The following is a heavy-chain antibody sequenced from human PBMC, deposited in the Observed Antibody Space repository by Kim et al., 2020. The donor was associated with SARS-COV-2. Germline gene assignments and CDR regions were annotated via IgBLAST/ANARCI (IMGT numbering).Heavy chain of an antibody. D-gene: IGHD6-19*01. CDR2: VSYDASNI. Sequence: GGSLRLSCAASGFIFSNYGAHWVRQAPGKGLEWVAVVSYDASNIYYRDSVKGRFTISRDNSKNTVYLQMNSLRPEDTAVYYCAKVSRDSGWSYPFDYWGQGTLVTVSS. CDR1: GFIFSNYG. CDR3: AKVSRDSGWSYPFDY. V-gene: IGHV3-30*18. J-gene: IGHJ4*02.